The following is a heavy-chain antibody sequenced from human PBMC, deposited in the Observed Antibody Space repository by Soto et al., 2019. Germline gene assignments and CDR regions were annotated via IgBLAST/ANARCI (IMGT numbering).Heavy chain of an antibody. J-gene: IGHJ5*02. D-gene: IGHD4-17*01. CDR3: ARVSTTVTTDPEVWFDP. Sequence: QVQLQESGPGLVKPSETLSLTCTVSGGSISSYYWSWIRQPPGKGLEWIGYIYYSGSTNYNPSLKSRVTISVDTSKNQFSLKLSSVTAADTAVYYCARVSTTVTTDPEVWFDPWGQGTLVTVSS. CDR2: IYYSGST. CDR1: GGSISSYY. V-gene: IGHV4-59*01.